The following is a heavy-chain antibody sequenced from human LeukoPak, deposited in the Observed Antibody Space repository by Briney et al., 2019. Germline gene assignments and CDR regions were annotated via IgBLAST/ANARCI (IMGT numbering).Heavy chain of an antibody. J-gene: IGHJ4*02. D-gene: IGHD3/OR15-3a*01. CDR3: ARPMISVMSLGADF. Sequence: GGSLTLSCAVSGFTFSNYWMHWVRQAPGKGLVWVSCISSDGSSTNYADSVKGRFSISGDNAKNTLYLHMNSLRAEDTALYYCARPMISVMSLGADFWGQGSLVTVSS. V-gene: IGHV3-74*01. CDR1: GFTFSNYW. CDR2: ISSDGSST.